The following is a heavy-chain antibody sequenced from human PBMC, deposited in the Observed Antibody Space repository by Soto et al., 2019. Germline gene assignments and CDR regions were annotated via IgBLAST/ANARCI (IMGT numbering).Heavy chain of an antibody. J-gene: IGHJ4*02. D-gene: IGHD3-9*01. Sequence: QVQLVESGGGVVQPGRSLRLSCAASGFTFSSYAMHWVRQAPGKGLEWVAVISYDGSNKYYADSVKGRFTISRDNTKNTLYLQMNSLRAEDTSVYYCARDLVFCWGQGTLVIVSS. CDR2: ISYDGSNK. CDR1: GFTFSSYA. V-gene: IGHV3-30-3*01. CDR3: ARDLVFC.